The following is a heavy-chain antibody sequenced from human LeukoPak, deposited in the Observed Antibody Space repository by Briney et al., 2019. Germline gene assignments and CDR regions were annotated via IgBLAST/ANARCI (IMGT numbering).Heavy chain of an antibody. J-gene: IGHJ4*02. Sequence: PGGSLRLSCAASGFTVSSNYMSWVRQAPGKGLEWVSVIYSGGSTYYADSVKGRFTISRDNSKNTLYLQMNSLRAEDTAVYYCARDGSSGWQKQFDYWGQGTLVTVSS. D-gene: IGHD6-19*01. V-gene: IGHV3-53*01. CDR1: GFTVSSNY. CDR2: IYSGGST. CDR3: ARDGSSGWQKQFDY.